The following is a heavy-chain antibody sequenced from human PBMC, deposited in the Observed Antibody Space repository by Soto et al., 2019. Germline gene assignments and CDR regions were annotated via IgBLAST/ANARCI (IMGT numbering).Heavy chain of an antibody. Sequence: SETLSLTCAVYGGSFSGYYWSWIRQPPGKGLEWIGEINHSGSTNYNPSLKSRVTISVDTSKNQFSLKLSSVTAADTAVYYCARMVPAATPPGNYMDVWGKGTTVTVSS. D-gene: IGHD2-2*01. CDR2: INHSGST. CDR1: GGSFSGYY. J-gene: IGHJ6*03. CDR3: ARMVPAATPPGNYMDV. V-gene: IGHV4-34*01.